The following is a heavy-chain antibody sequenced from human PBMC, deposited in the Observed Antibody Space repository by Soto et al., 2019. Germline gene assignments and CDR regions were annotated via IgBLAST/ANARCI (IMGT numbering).Heavy chain of an antibody. CDR1: GGSMSEYF. J-gene: IGHJ4*02. V-gene: IGHV4-59*01. D-gene: IGHD3-10*01. Sequence: QVQLQESGPGQVKPSETLSLTCSVSGGSMSEYFWSWIRQSPGKGLEWIGYIYYLGSTDYNPSLKSRVTISVDTSKRQFSLRLTSVTAADTAVYYCAGDGYDGSGSPYPAYWGPGTQVTVSS. CDR2: IYYLGST. CDR3: AGDGYDGSGSPYPAY.